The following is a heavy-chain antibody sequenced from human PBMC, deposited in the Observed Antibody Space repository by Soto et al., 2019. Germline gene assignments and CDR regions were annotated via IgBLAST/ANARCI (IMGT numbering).Heavy chain of an antibody. CDR1: GFTFSSYS. V-gene: IGHV3-48*01. Sequence: GGSLRLSCAASGFTFSSYSMNWVRQAPGKGLEWVSYISSSSSTIYYADSVKGRFTISRDNAKNSLYLQMNSLRAEDTAVYYCARTDSSSSGYYYYYYMDVWGKGTTVTVSS. CDR3: ARTDSSSSGYYYYYYMDV. CDR2: ISSSSSTI. D-gene: IGHD6-6*01. J-gene: IGHJ6*03.